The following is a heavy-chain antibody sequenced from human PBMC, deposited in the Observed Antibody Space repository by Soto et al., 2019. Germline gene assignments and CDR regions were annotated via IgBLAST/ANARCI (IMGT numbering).Heavy chain of an antibody. CDR3: ARLVVVAATGYYFDY. V-gene: IGHV5-51*01. D-gene: IGHD2-15*01. J-gene: IGHJ4*02. Sequence: GESLKISCKGSGYSFTSYWIGWVRQMPGKGLEWMGIIYPGDSDTRYSPSFQGQVTISADKSISTAYLQWSSLKASDTAMYYCARLVVVAATGYYFDYWGQGTLVTVS. CDR1: GYSFTSYW. CDR2: IYPGDSDT.